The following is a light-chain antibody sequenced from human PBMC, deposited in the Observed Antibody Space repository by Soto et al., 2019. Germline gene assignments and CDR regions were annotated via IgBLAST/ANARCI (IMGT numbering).Light chain of an antibody. V-gene: IGLV1-40*01. J-gene: IGLJ2*01. CDR1: SSNIGAGYD. CDR2: GNS. CDR3: QSYDSSLSGHVV. Sequence: QSVLTQPPSVSGAPGQRVTISCTGSSSNIGAGYDVHWYQQLPGTAPKLLIHGNSNRPSGVPDRFSGSKSGTSASLAITGLQAEDEADYYCQSYDSSLSGHVVFGGGTKLTV.